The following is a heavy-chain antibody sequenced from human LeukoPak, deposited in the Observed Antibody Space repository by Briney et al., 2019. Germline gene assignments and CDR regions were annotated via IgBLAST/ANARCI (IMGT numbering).Heavy chain of an antibody. V-gene: IGHV3-23*01. J-gene: IGHJ4*02. D-gene: IGHD1-1*01. CDR2: ISGSGGST. CDR3: AKDPVERDHFDY. Sequence: GGSLRLSCAASGFTFSSYAMGWVRQAPGKGLKWVSAISGSGGSTYYADSVKGRFTISRDNSKNTLYPQMNSLRAEDTAVYYCAKDPVERDHFDYWGQGTLVTVSS. CDR1: GFTFSSYA.